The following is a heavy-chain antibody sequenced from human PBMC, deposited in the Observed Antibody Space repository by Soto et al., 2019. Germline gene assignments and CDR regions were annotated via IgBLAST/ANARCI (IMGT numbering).Heavy chain of an antibody. CDR2: LGAGGDT. CDR1: GFTVSSYD. J-gene: IGHJ4*02. CDR3: ARGTMVRGTLDPVISGPLDY. V-gene: IGHV3-13*01. Sequence: EVQLVESGGGLVQPGGSLRLACAASGFTVSSYDMHCVRHVTGKGLEWVSTLGAGGDTYFPDSVKGRFTISRENAKNSLYLQMNNLGAGDTAVYYCARGTMVRGTLDPVISGPLDYWGQGTLVAVSS. D-gene: IGHD3-10*01.